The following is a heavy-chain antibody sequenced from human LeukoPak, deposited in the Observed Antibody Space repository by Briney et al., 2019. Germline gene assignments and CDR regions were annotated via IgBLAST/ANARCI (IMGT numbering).Heavy chain of an antibody. D-gene: IGHD3-3*01. CDR2: INWNGGST. J-gene: IGHJ3*02. CDR1: GFTFDDYG. CDR3: ARARALEWLSNDAFDI. Sequence: GGSLRLSCAASGFTFDDYGMSWVRQAPGKGLGWVSGINWNGGSTGYADSVKGRFTISRDNAKNSLYLQMNSLRAEDTAVYDCARARALEWLSNDAFDIWGQGTMVTVSS. V-gene: IGHV3-20*01.